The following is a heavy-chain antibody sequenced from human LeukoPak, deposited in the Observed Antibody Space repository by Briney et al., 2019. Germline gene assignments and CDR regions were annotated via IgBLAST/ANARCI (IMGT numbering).Heavy chain of an antibody. CDR1: GYTFTSYY. CDR2: INPSGGST. Sequence: ALVKVSCKASGYTFTSYYMHWVRQAPGQGLEWMGIINPSGGSTSYTQRFQGRVTMTKDTSTTTVYMELSSLGSEDTAVYYCARDHNFWSGYLGASSAFDIRGQGTMVIVSS. CDR3: ARDHNFWSGYLGASSAFDI. J-gene: IGHJ3*02. V-gene: IGHV1-46*01. D-gene: IGHD3-3*01.